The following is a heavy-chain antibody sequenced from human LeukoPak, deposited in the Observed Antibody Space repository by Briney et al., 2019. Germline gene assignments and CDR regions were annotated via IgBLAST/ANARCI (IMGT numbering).Heavy chain of an antibody. J-gene: IGHJ5*02. V-gene: IGHV3-7*01. CDR3: AREGGSGWYSGWFDP. CDR2: IKQDGSEK. CDR1: GFTFSNSW. Sequence: GGSLRLSCAASGFTFSNSWMSWVRQAPGKGLEWVANIKQDGSEKYYVDSVKGRFTISRDNAKNSLYLQMNSLRAEDTALYYCAREGGSGWYSGWFDPWGQGTLVTVSS. D-gene: IGHD6-19*01.